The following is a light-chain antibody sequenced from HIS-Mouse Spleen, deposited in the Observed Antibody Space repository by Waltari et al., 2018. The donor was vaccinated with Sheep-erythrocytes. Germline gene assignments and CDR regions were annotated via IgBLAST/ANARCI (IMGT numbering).Light chain of an antibody. Sequence: SYELTQPPSVSVSPGQTASITCPGDKSGDKYACWYQQKPGQSPVLVIYQDSKRPSGIPERFSGFNSGNTATLTISGTQAMDEADYYCQAWDSSTAVFGGGTKLTVL. CDR2: QDS. J-gene: IGLJ2*01. V-gene: IGLV3-1*01. CDR3: QAWDSSTAV. CDR1: KSGDKY.